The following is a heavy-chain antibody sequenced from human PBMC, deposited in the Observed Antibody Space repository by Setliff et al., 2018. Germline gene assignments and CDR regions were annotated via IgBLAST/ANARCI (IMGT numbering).Heavy chain of an antibody. CDR1: GYTFNNYG. V-gene: IGHV1-18*01. CDR3: ARVESMVRGKNILRHFDY. CDR2: VTIYNGNT. J-gene: IGHJ4*02. Sequence: GASVKVSCKASGYTFNNYGVAWVRQAPGPGLDWMGWVTIYNGNTKYAQNLQGRLTLSTDRSTSTVYMELGSLTTDDTAIYYCARVESMVRGKNILRHFDYWGQGTQVTVSS. D-gene: IGHD3-10*01.